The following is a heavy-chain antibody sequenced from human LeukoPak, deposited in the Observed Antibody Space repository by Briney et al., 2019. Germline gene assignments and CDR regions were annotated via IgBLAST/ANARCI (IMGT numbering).Heavy chain of an antibody. CDR1: GFTFSSYA. J-gene: IGHJ4*02. D-gene: IGHD3-22*01. V-gene: IGHV3-30-3*01. Sequence: PGRSLRLSCAASGFTFSSYAMHWVRQAPGKGLEWVAVISYDGSNKYYADSVKGRFTISRDNSKNTLYLQMNSLRAEDTAVYYCARVPMGIYYDSSGTHHDYWGQGTLVTVSS. CDR3: ARVPMGIYYDSSGTHHDY. CDR2: ISYDGSNK.